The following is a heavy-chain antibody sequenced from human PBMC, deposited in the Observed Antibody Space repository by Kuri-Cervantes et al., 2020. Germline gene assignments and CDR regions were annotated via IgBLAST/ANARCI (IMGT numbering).Heavy chain of an antibody. Sequence: GESLKISCAASGFTFRNFWMSWVRQAPGKGLEWVAVISYDGSNKYYADSVKGRFTISRDNSKNTLYLQMNSLRAEDTAVYYCAKSGGYNYRYFDYWGQGTLVTVSS. D-gene: IGHD5-24*01. CDR2: ISYDGSNK. J-gene: IGHJ4*02. V-gene: IGHV3-30*18. CDR3: AKSGGYNYRYFDY. CDR1: GFTFRNFW.